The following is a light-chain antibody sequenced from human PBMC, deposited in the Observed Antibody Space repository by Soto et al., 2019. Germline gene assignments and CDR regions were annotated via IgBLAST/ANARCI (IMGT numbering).Light chain of an antibody. CDR2: DND. V-gene: IGLV1-44*01. Sequence: QSVLTQPPSASGTPGQRITIFCSGSTSNIGSHTVHWYQHLPGTAPKLLIYDNDQRPSGVPDRFSGSKSGSSASLAISGLQSDDASDYYCVSWDHSLNVRLFGGGTKVTVL. CDR3: VSWDHSLNVRL. CDR1: TSNIGSHT. J-gene: IGLJ3*02.